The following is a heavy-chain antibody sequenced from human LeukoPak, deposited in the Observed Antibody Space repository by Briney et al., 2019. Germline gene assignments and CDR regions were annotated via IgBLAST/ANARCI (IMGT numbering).Heavy chain of an antibody. D-gene: IGHD3-10*01. CDR3: ARLPGDGSGSYSDYYGMDV. J-gene: IGHJ6*02. CDR2: IYYSGST. Sequence: SETLSLTCTVSGGSISSSRYYWGWIRQPPGKGLESVGSIYYSGSTYYNLSLKSRVTISVDTSKNQFSLKLSSVTAADTAVYYCARLPGDGSGSYSDYYGMDVWGQGTTVTVSS. V-gene: IGHV4-39*01. CDR1: GGSISSSRYY.